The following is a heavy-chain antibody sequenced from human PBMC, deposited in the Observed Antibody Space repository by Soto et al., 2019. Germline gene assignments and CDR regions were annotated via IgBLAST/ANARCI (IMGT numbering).Heavy chain of an antibody. CDR3: ARGDTAIVRKGVDV. CDR2: IDPSDSYT. Sequence: PXESLKISFEGAGYTFTSYYITWARQFPGKGLEWMGRIDPSDSYTTYNPSFQGHVTISADKSIRTAYLQWSSLEASDSAMYYCARGDTAIVRKGVDVWAKGPRSPSP. CDR1: GYTFTSYY. V-gene: IGHV5-10-1*01. J-gene: IGHJ6*02. D-gene: IGHD5-18*01.